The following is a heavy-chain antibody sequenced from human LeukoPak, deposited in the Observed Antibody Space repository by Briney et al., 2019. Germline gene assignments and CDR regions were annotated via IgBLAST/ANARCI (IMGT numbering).Heavy chain of an antibody. J-gene: IGHJ4*02. V-gene: IGHV3-15*01. D-gene: IGHD3-22*01. CDR1: GFTSTNAW. CDR2: IKTKADGGIT. Sequence: GGSLRLSCAASGFTSTNAWMSWVRQAPGKGLEWVGRIKTKADGGITDYAAPVKGRFTISRDDSKNMLYLQMNSLETEDTAVYYCARVVSYYYDSSGHDYWGQGTLVTVSS. CDR3: ARVVSYYYDSSGHDY.